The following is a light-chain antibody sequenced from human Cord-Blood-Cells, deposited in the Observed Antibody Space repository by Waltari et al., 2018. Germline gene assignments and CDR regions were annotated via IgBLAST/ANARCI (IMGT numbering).Light chain of an antibody. V-gene: IGKV4-1*01. CDR3: QQYYSTPYT. Sequence: DIVMTQSPDSLAVSLGERAPINCKSSQSFLYSTNNKNYLAWYQQKPGQPPKLLIYWASTRDSGVPDRISGSGSGTDSTLTSSILHAEDVAVYYCQQYYSTPYTFGQGTKLEIK. CDR2: WAS. CDR1: QSFLYSTNNKNY. J-gene: IGKJ2*01.